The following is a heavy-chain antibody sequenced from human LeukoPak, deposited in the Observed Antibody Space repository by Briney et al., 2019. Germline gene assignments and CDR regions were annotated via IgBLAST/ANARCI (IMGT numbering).Heavy chain of an antibody. V-gene: IGHV4-61*02. CDR1: GGSISSGSYY. J-gene: IGHJ4*02. CDR2: IYTSGST. Sequence: PSETLSLTCTVSGGSISSGSYYWSWIRQPAGKGLEWIGRIYTSGSTNYNPSLKSRVTISVDTSKNQFSLKLSSVTAADTAVYYCACGSTVTTRYFDYWGQGTLVTVSS. D-gene: IGHD4-11*01. CDR3: ACGSTVTTRYFDY.